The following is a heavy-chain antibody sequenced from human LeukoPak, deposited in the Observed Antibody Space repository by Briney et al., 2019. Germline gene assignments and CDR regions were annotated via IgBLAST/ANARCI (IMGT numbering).Heavy chain of an antibody. CDR1: GGSISSSSYY. J-gene: IGHJ5*02. Sequence: SETLSLTCTVSGGSISSSSYYWGWIRQPPGKGLEWIGSIYYSGSTYYNPSLKSRVTLSVDTSKNQFSLKLSSVTAADTALYYCARQTVMGATRWFDPWGQGTLVTVSS. CDR3: ARQTVMGATRWFDP. D-gene: IGHD1-26*01. V-gene: IGHV4-39*01. CDR2: IYYSGST.